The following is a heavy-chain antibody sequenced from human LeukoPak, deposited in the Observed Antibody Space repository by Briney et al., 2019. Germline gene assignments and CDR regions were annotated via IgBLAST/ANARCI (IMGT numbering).Heavy chain of an antibody. V-gene: IGHV1-69*01. J-gene: IGHJ6*03. CDR1: GGTFSSYA. Sequence: SVKVSCKASGGTFSSYAISWVRQAAGQGLEWMGGIIPIFGTANYAQKFQGRVTITADESTSTAYMELSSLRSEDTAVYYCASSSAALSYYYYYIDVWGKGTTVTISS. CDR2: IIPIFGTA. D-gene: IGHD2-15*01. CDR3: ASSSAALSYYYYYIDV.